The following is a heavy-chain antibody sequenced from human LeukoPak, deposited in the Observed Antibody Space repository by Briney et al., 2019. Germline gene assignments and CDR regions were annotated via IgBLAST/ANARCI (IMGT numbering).Heavy chain of an antibody. CDR3: ARDSGSGYDTAYFDY. V-gene: IGHV3-21*01. D-gene: IGHD5-12*01. CDR2: IRFTGSYI. J-gene: IGHJ4*02. CDR1: GFTFSHYS. Sequence: PGGSLRLSCVASGFTFSHYSMNWVRQAPGKGLEWVSSIRFTGSYIYYADSVKGRFTISRDDAKNLLSLQMNSLGAEDTAVYYCARDSGSGYDTAYFDYWGQGTLVTVSS.